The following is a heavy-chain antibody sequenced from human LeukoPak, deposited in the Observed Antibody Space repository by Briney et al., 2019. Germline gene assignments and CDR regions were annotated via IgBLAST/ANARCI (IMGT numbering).Heavy chain of an antibody. D-gene: IGHD3-22*01. CDR2: ISGSGGST. CDR1: GFTFSSYA. J-gene: IGHJ2*01. Sequence: PGGSVRLSCSASGFTFSSYAMSWVRQAPGKGLEGVSAISGSGGSTYYADSVKGRFTISRDNSKNTLYLQMQSLRAEDTAVYYCAKTHYDSSGYYLTYYWYFDLWGRGTLVTVSS. V-gene: IGHV3-23*01. CDR3: AKTHYDSSGYYLTYYWYFDL.